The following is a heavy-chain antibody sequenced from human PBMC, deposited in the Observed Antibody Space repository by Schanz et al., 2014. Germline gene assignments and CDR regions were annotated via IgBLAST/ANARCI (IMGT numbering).Heavy chain of an antibody. CDR1: GFTVSSNY. CDR3: AKEGSIYWDRSVDY. D-gene: IGHD1-26*01. Sequence: EVQLVESGGGLIHPGGSLRLSCAASGFTVSSNYMSWVRQAPGKGLEWVSVIYSGGNTYYADSVKGRFTISRDNSKNTLYLQMNSLRPEDTAVYYCAKEGSIYWDRSVDYWGQGTLVTVSS. CDR2: IYSGGNT. V-gene: IGHV3-66*03. J-gene: IGHJ4*02.